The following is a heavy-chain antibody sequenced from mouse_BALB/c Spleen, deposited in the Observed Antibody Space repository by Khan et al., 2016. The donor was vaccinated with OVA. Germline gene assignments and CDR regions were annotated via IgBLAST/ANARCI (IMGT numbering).Heavy chain of an antibody. J-gene: IGHJ3*01. CDR2: ISDGGTYT. V-gene: IGHV5-4*02. CDR1: GFTFSDSD. CDR3: ARDGVLRPFAY. D-gene: IGHD1-1*01. Sequence: EVELVESGGGLVKPGGSLKLSCAASGFTFSDSDMFWVRQTPEKRLEWVATISDGGTYTYYPDSVKGRFTISRDNAKNNLYLQMSSLKSEDTAMYYCARDGVLRPFAYWGQGTQVTVSA.